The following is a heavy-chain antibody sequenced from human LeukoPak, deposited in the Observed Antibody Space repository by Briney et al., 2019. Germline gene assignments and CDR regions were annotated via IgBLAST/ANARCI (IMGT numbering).Heavy chain of an antibody. CDR2: LYYGENS. CDR1: GGSISIISSSTYY. V-gene: IGHV4-39*07. D-gene: IGHD3-3*01. CDR3: AGGYYDFWSILRY. Sequence: SETLSLTCTVSGGSISIISSSTYYWGWIRQAPGKGLEWIGSLYYGENSHYNPSLKSRATLSVDTSNNQFSLKLTSVTAADTAVYYCAGGYYDFWSILRYWGQGTLVTVSS. J-gene: IGHJ4*02.